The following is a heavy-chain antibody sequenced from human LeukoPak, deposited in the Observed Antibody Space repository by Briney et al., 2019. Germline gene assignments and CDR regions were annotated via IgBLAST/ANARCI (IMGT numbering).Heavy chain of an antibody. CDR2: IYTSGST. Sequence: PSETLSLTCTVSGGSISSGSYYWSWIRQPAGKGLEWIGRIYTSGSTYYNPSLKSRVTISVDTSKNQFSLKLSSVTAADTAVYYCARGEVVPAASYGMDVWGQGTTVTVSS. V-gene: IGHV4-61*02. CDR3: ARGEVVPAASYGMDV. D-gene: IGHD2-2*01. CDR1: GGSISSGSYY. J-gene: IGHJ6*02.